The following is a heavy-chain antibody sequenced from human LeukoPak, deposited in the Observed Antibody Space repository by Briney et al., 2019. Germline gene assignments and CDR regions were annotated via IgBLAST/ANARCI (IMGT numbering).Heavy chain of an antibody. CDR2: ITGGGGTT. CDR3: AKLRGYTAYDSDYFDY. D-gene: IGHD5-12*01. V-gene: IGHV3-23*01. J-gene: IGHJ4*02. Sequence: GGPLILSCPPSAFTFSSYSISWVSQAPGNGLDWVSTITGGGGTTYYADSADSVKGRLTISRDNSKNTLYLQMNSLTAEDTAVYYCAKLRGYTAYDSDYFDYWGQGTLVTVSS. CDR1: AFTFSSYS.